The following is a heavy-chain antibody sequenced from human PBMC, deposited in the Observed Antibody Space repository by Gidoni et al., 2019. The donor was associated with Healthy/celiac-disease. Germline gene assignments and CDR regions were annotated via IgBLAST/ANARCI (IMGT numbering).Heavy chain of an antibody. Sequence: QVQLQESGPGLVKPSQTLSLTCTVSGGSISGGGYYCSWIRQHPGKGLEWIGYIYYSGSTYYNPSLKSRVTISVDTSKNQFSLKLSSVTAADTAVYYWARSETLAAAGKKNYYYYYMDVWGKGTTVTVSS. CDR1: GGSISGGGYY. CDR2: IYYSGST. V-gene: IGHV4-31*03. D-gene: IGHD6-13*01. J-gene: IGHJ6*03. CDR3: ARSETLAAAGKKNYYYYYMDV.